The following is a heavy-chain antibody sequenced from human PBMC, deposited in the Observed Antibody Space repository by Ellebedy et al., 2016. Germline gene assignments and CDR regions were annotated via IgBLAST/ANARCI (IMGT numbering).Heavy chain of an antibody. CDR1: GFTFSSYS. J-gene: IGHJ4*02. V-gene: IGHV3-7*01. CDR3: ARQKNLAY. CDR2: INQDGSER. Sequence: GESLKISCAASGFTFSSYSMNWARQAPGKGLEWVANINQDGSERHYVDSVKGRFTISRDNAKNSLILQMNSLGVEDTAVYYCARQKNLAYWGQGTLVTVSS. D-gene: IGHD2-21*01.